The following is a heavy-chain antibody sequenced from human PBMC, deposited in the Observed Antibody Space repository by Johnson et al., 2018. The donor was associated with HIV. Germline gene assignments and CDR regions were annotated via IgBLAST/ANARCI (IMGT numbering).Heavy chain of an antibody. V-gene: IGHV3-9*01. CDR1: GFTFDDYA. CDR2: ISWNSGNI. CDR3: AKATEGEGLCAFDI. Sequence: VLLVESGGGLVQPGRSLKLSCAASGFTFDDYAMHWVRQAPGKGLEWVSSISWNSGNIHYADSLKGRFTISRDNAKNSLYLQMNSLRAEDTALYYCAKATEGEGLCAFDIWGQGTMVTVSS. J-gene: IGHJ3*02. D-gene: IGHD1-26*01.